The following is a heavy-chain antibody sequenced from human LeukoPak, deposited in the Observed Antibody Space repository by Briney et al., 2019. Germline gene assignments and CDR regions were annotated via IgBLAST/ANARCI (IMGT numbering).Heavy chain of an antibody. CDR1: GGTFSSYA. V-gene: IGHV1-69*05. J-gene: IGHJ3*02. Sequence: ASVKVSCKASGGTFSSYAISGVRQAPGQGLEWMGRIIPIFGTANYAQKFQGRVTITTDEFTSTAYMELSSLRSEDTAVYYCARGRLKNDAFDIWGQGTMVTVSS. CDR2: IIPIFGTA. D-gene: IGHD3-22*01. CDR3: ARGRLKNDAFDI.